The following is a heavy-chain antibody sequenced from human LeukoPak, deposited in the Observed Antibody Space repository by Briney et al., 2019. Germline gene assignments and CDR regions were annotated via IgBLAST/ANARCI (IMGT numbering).Heavy chain of an antibody. CDR1: GYTLTELS. D-gene: IGHD2-2*01. V-gene: IGHV1-24*01. J-gene: IGHJ6*02. Sequence: ASVKVSCKVSGYTLTELSMHWVRQAPGKGLEWMGGFDPEDGETIYAQKFQGRVTMTEDTSTDTAYMELSSLRSEDTAVYYCATETPAGDYYYYGMDVWGQGTTVTASS. CDR3: ATETPAGDYYYYGMDV. CDR2: FDPEDGET.